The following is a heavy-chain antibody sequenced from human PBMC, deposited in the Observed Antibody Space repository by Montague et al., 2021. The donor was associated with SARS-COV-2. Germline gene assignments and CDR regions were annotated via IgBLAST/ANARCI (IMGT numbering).Heavy chain of an antibody. CDR1: GDSISRSHYF. D-gene: IGHD7-27*01. Sequence: SETLSLTCSVSGDSISRSHYFWAWIRQPPGMGLEWIGSIYFTGKTYYHPSLKGRVTISIDTSQNHFSLRLSSVTAADSAVFYCARWGLSNALDIWGLGTMITISS. V-gene: IGHV4-39*02. CDR3: ARWGLSNALDI. CDR2: IYFTGKT. J-gene: IGHJ3*02.